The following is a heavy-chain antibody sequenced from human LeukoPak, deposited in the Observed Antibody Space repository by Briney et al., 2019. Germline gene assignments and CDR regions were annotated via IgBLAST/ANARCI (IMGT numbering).Heavy chain of an antibody. Sequence: PGGSLRLSCAASGFTFSSYAMSWVRQAPGKGLEWVSYISSSGTYINSADSVKGRFTISRDYPKNSLYLQMSNLRAEDTAVYYCARQGGDILTGYLDYWGQGTLVTVSS. J-gene: IGHJ4*02. CDR1: GFTFSSYA. CDR2: ISSSGTYI. V-gene: IGHV3-21*05. D-gene: IGHD3-9*01. CDR3: ARQGGDILTGYLDY.